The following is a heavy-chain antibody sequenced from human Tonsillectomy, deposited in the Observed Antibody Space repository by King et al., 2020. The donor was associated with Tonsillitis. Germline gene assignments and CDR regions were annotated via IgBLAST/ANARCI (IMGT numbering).Heavy chain of an antibody. J-gene: IGHJ3*02. D-gene: IGHD2-8*01. CDR1: GFTFNTYS. V-gene: IGHV3-48*02. Sequence: DVQLVESGGGLVHPGGSLRLSCAASGFTFNTYSMNWVRQAPGKGLEWVSYINSGSSTIYYADSVKGRFTISRDDAKNSLYLQVNSLRDEDTAVYYCAGGAPYCIDDLCYTGTFDIWGQGTMVTVSS. CDR2: INSGSSTI. CDR3: AGGAPYCIDDLCYTGTFDI.